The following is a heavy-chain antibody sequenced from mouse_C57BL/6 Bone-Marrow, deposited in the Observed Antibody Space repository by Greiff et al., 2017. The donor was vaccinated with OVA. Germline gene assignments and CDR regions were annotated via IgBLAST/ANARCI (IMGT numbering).Heavy chain of an antibody. D-gene: IGHD1-1*01. CDR2: IYPGSGST. J-gene: IGHJ2*01. CDR3: ARRSYYGSSSLFDY. CDR1: GYTFTSYW. Sequence: VQLQQPGAELVKPGASVKMSCKASGYTFTSYWITWVKQRPGQGLEWIGDIYPGSGSTNYNEKFKSKATLTVDTSSSTAYMQLSSLTSEDSAVYYCARRSYYGSSSLFDYWGQGTTLTVSS. V-gene: IGHV1-55*01.